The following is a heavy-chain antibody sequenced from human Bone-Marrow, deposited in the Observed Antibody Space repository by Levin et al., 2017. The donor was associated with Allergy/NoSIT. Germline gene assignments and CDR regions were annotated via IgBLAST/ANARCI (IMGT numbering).Heavy chain of an antibody. Sequence: PGGSLRLSCAASGFIFSDFYMTWIRRAPGKGLEWVSSITDSGDTVYYADSVKGRFTISRDNARNSLYLQMNSLRAEDTAVYYCARGIPEYGMDVWGQGTTVTVSS. CDR3: ARGIPEYGMDV. J-gene: IGHJ6*02. V-gene: IGHV3-11*01. CDR2: ITDSGDTV. D-gene: IGHD5-18*01. CDR1: GFIFSDFY.